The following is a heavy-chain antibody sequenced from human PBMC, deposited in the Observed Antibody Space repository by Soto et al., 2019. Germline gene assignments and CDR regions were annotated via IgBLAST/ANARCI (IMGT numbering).Heavy chain of an antibody. J-gene: IGHJ6*02. CDR1: GFTVSSNY. D-gene: IGHD1-1*01. Sequence: PGGSLRLSCAASGFTVSSNYMSWVRQAPGKGLEWVSVIYSGGSTYYADSVKGRFTISRDNSKNTLYLQMNSLRAEDTAVYYCARDASNLQNGMDVWGQGTTLTVSS. CDR3: ARDASNLQNGMDV. CDR2: IYSGGST. V-gene: IGHV3-53*01.